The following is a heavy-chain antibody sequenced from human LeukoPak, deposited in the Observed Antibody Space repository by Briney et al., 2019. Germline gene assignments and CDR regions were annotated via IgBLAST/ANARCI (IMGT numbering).Heavy chain of an antibody. D-gene: IGHD5-18*01. J-gene: IGHJ4*02. CDR3: TRAGGRYSYEH. V-gene: IGHV3-74*01. CDR1: GFTFSNYW. CDR2: INTDGSTT. Sequence: GGSLRLSCAASGFTFSNYWMHWVRQAPGKGLGWVSRINTDGSTTTYADSVKGRFTTSRDNDKNMLYLQMNSLRAEDTAVYYCTRAGGRYSYEHWGQGTLVTVSS.